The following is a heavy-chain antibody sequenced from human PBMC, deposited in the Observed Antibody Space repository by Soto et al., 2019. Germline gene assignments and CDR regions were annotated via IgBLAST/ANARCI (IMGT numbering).Heavy chain of an antibody. V-gene: IGHV4-59*08. CDR3: AREFSTINYFDY. CDR2: IYYSGST. J-gene: IGHJ4*02. D-gene: IGHD3-10*01. Sequence: SETLSLTCTVSGVSISSYYWSWIRQPPGKGLEWIGYIYYSGSTNYNPSLKSRVTISVDTSKNQFSLKLSSVTAADTAVYYCAREFSTINYFDYWGQGTLVTVSS. CDR1: GVSISSYY.